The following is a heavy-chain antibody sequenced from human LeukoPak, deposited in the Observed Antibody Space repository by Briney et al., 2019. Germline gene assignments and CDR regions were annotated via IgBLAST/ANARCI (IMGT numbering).Heavy chain of an antibody. V-gene: IGHV3-15*01. CDR3: IHYGSGTYTTDY. CDR1: GFTFSNAW. Sequence: GGSLRLSCVASGFTFSNAWMSWVRQAPGKGLEWVGRIKTKSDGGTTDYAAIVQGRFTLSRDDAKNTVYLQMNSLKTEDTAVYYCIHYGSGTYTTDYWGQGTLVTVSS. J-gene: IGHJ4*02. CDR2: IKTKSDGGTT. D-gene: IGHD3-10*01.